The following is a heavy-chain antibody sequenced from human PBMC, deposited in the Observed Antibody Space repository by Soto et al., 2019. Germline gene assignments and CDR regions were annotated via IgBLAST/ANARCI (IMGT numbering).Heavy chain of an antibody. Sequence: QLQLQESGPGLVKPSETLSLNCTVSGGFINSSSYFWAWIRQSPGKGLEWIGSMSYSGRTNYNPSLKSRVTISVDTSKKKFSLKVSSVTAADTAVYYCAKHLRYYGMDVWGQGTTVTVFS. J-gene: IGHJ6*02. CDR3: AKHLRYYGMDV. CDR2: MSYSGRT. V-gene: IGHV4-39*01. CDR1: GGFINSSSYF.